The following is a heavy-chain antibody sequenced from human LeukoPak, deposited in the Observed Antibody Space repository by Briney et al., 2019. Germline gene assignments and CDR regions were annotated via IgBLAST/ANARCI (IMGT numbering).Heavy chain of an antibody. V-gene: IGHV3-30*02. CDR3: AKAESDGIAAVD. J-gene: IGHJ4*02. D-gene: IGHD6-13*01. CDR1: EFTFSRYG. CDR2: IRYDGSNK. Sequence: GGSLRLSCAASEFTFSRYGMHWVRQAPGKGLEWVAFIRYDGSNKYYADSVKGRFTISRDSSKNTLYLQMNSLRAEDTAVYYCAKAESDGIAAVDWGQGTLVTVSS.